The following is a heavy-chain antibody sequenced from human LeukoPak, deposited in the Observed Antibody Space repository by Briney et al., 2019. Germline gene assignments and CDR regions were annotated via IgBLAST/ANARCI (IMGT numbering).Heavy chain of an antibody. Sequence: PGGSLRLSCAASGFTFSSYWMNWVRQAPGKGLVWVSRIASDGSSTTSADSVKGRSSISRDNARNELYLQMNNLRAEDTAIYFCARGRGPYGWFDPWAREPWSPSPQ. V-gene: IGHV3-74*01. CDR3: ARGRGPYGWFDP. CDR1: GFTFSSYW. J-gene: IGHJ5*02. CDR2: IASDGSST. D-gene: IGHD3-10*01.